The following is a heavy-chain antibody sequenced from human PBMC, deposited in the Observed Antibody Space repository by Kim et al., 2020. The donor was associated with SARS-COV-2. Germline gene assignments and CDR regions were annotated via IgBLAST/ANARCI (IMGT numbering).Heavy chain of an antibody. V-gene: IGHV4-39*01. CDR1: GGSISSSSYY. CDR3: ARVCSGGSCAFGYYYYGMDV. J-gene: IGHJ6*02. Sequence: SETLSLTCTVSGGSISSSSYYWGWIRQPPGKGLEWIGSIYYSGSTYYNPSLKSRVTISVDTSKNQFSLKLSSVTAADTAVYYCARVCSGGSCAFGYYYYGMDVWGQGTTVTVSS. CDR2: IYYSGST. D-gene: IGHD2-15*01.